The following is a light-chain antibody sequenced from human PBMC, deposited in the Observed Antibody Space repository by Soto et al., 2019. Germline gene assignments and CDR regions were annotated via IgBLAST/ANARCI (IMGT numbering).Light chain of an antibody. V-gene: IGKV1-5*03. CDR3: QHYNSYSEA. CDR1: QTISSW. Sequence: DIQMTQSPSTLSGSVGDRVTITCRASQTISSWLAWYQQKPGKAPKLLIYKASTLQSGVPSRFSGNGSGTEFTLTITSLQPDDSATYYCQHYNSYSEAFGQGTKVDIK. J-gene: IGKJ1*01. CDR2: KAS.